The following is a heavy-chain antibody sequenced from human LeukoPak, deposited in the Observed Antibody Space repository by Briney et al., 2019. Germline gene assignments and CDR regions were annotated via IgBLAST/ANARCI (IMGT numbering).Heavy chain of an antibody. D-gene: IGHD6-19*01. CDR2: IIPIFGTA. CDR1: GGTFSSYA. J-gene: IGHJ4*02. CDR3: ARDPDGIAVAEDDY. Sequence: ASVKVSCKASGGTFSSYAISWVRQAPGQGLEWMGGIIPIFGTANYAQKFQGRVTITVDKSTSTAYMELSSLRSEDTAVYYCARDPDGIAVAEDDYWGQGTLVTVSS. V-gene: IGHV1-69*06.